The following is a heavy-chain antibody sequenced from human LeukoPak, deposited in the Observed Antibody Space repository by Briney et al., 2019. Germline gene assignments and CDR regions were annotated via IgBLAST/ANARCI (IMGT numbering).Heavy chain of an antibody. V-gene: IGHV4-59*01. D-gene: IGHD3-10*01. CDR3: ARDYGSGSYYNFHDAFDI. J-gene: IGHJ3*02. Sequence: SETLSLTCTVSGGSISSYYWGWIRQPPGKGLEWIGYIYYSESTNYNPSLKSRVTISVDTSKNQFSLKLSSVTAADTAVYYCARDYGSGSYYNFHDAFDIWGQGTMVTVSS. CDR1: GGSISSYY. CDR2: IYYSEST.